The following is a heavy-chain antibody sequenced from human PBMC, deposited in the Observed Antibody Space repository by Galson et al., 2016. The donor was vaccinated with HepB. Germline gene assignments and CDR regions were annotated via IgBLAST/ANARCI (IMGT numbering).Heavy chain of an antibody. CDR3: TREGGAAGADSSKGLDV. D-gene: IGHD6-13*01. Sequence: SLRLSCAASGFTFSYSSMNWVRQAPGKGLEWVAVISYDGSEKHYGDAVKGRFIISRDNFTNTVSLQMNSLRVEDTAVYFCTREGGAAGADSSKGLDVWGQGTTVIVSS. CDR2: ISYDGSEK. V-gene: IGHV3-30*03. J-gene: IGHJ6*02. CDR1: GFTFSYSS.